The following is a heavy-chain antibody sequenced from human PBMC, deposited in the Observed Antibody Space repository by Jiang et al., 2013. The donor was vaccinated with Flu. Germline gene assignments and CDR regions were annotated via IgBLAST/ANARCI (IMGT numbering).Heavy chain of an antibody. J-gene: IGHJ1*01. Sequence: VQLLESGGGLVQPGGSLRLSCAASGFTFSNYAMSWARQAPGKGLEWVSAISGSGGSTYYADSVKGRFTISRDNSKNTMYLQMNSLRAEDTAVYYCAKARASSGWYYGYFQHWGQGTLVTVSS. V-gene: IGHV3-23*01. CDR3: AKARASSGWYYGYFQH. D-gene: IGHD6-19*01. CDR1: GFTFSNYA. CDR2: ISGSGGST.